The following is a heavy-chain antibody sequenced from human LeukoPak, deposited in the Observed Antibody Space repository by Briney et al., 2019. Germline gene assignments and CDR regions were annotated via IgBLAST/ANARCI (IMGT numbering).Heavy chain of an antibody. CDR1: GYTFTGQY. CDR3: ARVSNSCYDYFDY. CDR2: INPNSGGT. V-gene: IGHV1-2*02. J-gene: IGHJ4*02. D-gene: IGHD5-12*01. Sequence: GASVKVSCKASGYTFTGQYMHWVRQAPGQGLEWMGWINPNSGGTNYAQKFQGRVTMTRDTFISTAYMELSRLRSDDTAVYYCARVSNSCYDYFDYWGQGTLVSVSS.